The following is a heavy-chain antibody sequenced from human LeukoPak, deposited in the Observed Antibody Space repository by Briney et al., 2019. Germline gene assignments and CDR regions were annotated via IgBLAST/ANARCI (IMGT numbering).Heavy chain of an antibody. CDR1: GGSFSGYY. CDR3: AKHDTVFGAAHFYMDV. J-gene: IGHJ6*03. V-gene: IGHV4-34*01. Sequence: SETLSLTCAVYGGSFSGYYWSWIRQPPGKGLEWIGEINHSGSTNYNPSLKSRVTISVDTSKNQFSLKLSSVTAADTAVYYCAKHDTVFGAAHFYMDVWGKGPRSPSP. CDR2: INHSGST. D-gene: IGHD3-3*01.